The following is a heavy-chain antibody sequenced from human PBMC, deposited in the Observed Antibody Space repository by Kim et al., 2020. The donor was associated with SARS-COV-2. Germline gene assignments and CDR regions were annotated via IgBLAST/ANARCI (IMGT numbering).Heavy chain of an antibody. CDR2: IYSGDTT. J-gene: IGHJ5*01. D-gene: IGHD5-12*01. Sequence: GGSLRLSCAASGFTIKSNYMSWVRQAPGKGLEWVSVIYSGDTTYYAESVKGRFTISSDNSKNTVYLQMNGLRAEDTAVYYCARGWNSGYDSWGQGALVSV. V-gene: IGHV3-53*01. CDR3: ARGWNSGYDS. CDR1: GFTIKSNY.